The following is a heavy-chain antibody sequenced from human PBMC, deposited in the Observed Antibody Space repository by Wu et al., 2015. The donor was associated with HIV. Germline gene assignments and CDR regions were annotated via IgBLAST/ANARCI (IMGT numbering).Heavy chain of an antibody. Sequence: QVQLVQSGAEVKKPGASVKVSCKASGYTFTGYYIHWVRQAPGQGLEWMGWINPNNGDTIYAQKFQGRVTMTRDTSISTAYMELSRLTSDDTAIYYCTKGRLGWEPFDYWGQGTLVTVSS. D-gene: IGHD6-19*01. CDR1: GYTFTGYY. CDR3: TKGRLGWEPFDY. J-gene: IGHJ4*02. V-gene: IGHV1-2*02. CDR2: INPNNGDT.